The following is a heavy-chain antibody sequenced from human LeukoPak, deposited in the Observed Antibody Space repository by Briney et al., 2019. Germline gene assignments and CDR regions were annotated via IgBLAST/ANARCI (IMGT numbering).Heavy chain of an antibody. Sequence: ASVKVSCKASGGTFSSYAISWVRQAPGQGLEWMGGIIPIFGTANYAQKFQGRVTITADESTSTAYMELSSLRSEDTAVYYCARARGWSVLNYYYMDVWGKGTTVTVSS. J-gene: IGHJ6*03. D-gene: IGHD3-3*01. V-gene: IGHV1-69*13. CDR1: GGTFSSYA. CDR2: IIPIFGTA. CDR3: ARARGWSVLNYYYMDV.